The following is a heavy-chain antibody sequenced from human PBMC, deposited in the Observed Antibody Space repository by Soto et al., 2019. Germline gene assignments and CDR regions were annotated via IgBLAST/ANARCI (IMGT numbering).Heavy chain of an antibody. CDR2: IYSGGST. V-gene: IGHV4-39*01. CDR3: ASRVYGAPL. D-gene: IGHD3-10*01. Sequence: SETLSLTCTVSGGSISSSSYYWGWIRQPPGKGLEWIGSIYSGGSTYYNPSLKSRVTISVDTSKNQFSLKLSSVTAADTAVYYCASRVYGAPLWGQGTLVTVSS. CDR1: GGSISSSSYY. J-gene: IGHJ4*02.